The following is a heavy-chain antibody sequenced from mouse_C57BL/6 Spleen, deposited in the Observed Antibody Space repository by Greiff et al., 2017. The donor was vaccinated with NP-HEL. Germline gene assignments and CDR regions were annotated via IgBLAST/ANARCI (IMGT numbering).Heavy chain of an antibody. Sequence: DVMLVESGGGLVKPGGSLKLSCAASGFTFSSYAMSWVRQTPEKRLEWVATISDGGSYTYYPDNVKGRFTISRDNAKNNLYLQMSHLKSEDTAMYYCARDLNDYDRAYWGQGTLVTVSA. D-gene: IGHD2-4*01. CDR3: ARDLNDYDRAY. V-gene: IGHV5-4*01. J-gene: IGHJ3*01. CDR1: GFTFSSYA. CDR2: ISDGGSYT.